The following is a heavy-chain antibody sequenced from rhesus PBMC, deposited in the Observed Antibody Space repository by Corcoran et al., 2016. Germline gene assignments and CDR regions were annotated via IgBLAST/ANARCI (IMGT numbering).Heavy chain of an antibody. Sequence: QVQLVQSGAEVKKPGSSVKVSCKASGYTFTDYYMHWVRQAPRKGLEWMGWLNQYNGNTKYAQKFQGRVTMTRDTSTSTAYMELSSLRSEDTAVYYCARAGYYEDDYGYYPFDYWGQGVLVTVSS. J-gene: IGHJ4*01. CDR3: ARAGYYEDDYGYYPFDY. V-gene: IGHV1S2*01. D-gene: IGHD3-9*01. CDR1: GYTFTDYY. CDR2: LNQYNGNT.